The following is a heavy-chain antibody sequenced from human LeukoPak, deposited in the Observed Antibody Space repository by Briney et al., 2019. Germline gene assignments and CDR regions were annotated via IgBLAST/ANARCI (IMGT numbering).Heavy chain of an antibody. J-gene: IGHJ6*02. D-gene: IGHD6-13*01. Sequence: GGSLRLSCATSGFTFSSNAMSWVRQAPGKGLEWVANIKQDGSEKYYVDSVKGRFTISRDNAKNSLYLQMNSLRAEDTAVYYCARVAAAGPEGYDYAMDVWGQGTTVAVSS. CDR2: IKQDGSEK. CDR1: GFTFSSNA. V-gene: IGHV3-7*01. CDR3: ARVAAAGPEGYDYAMDV.